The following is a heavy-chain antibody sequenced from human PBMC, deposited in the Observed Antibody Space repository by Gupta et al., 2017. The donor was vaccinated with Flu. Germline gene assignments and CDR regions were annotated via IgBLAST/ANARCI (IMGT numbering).Heavy chain of an antibody. CDR3: ATWDCSSTSCPPTYYFDY. V-gene: IGHV3-23*01. J-gene: IGHJ4*02. CDR2: ISGSGGST. Sequence: EVQLLESGGGLVQPGGSLRLSCAASGFTFSSYAMSWVRQAPGKGLEWVSAISGSGGSTYYADSVKGRFTISRDNSKNTLYLQMNSLRAEDTAVYYCATWDCSSTSCPPTYYFDYWGQGTLVTVSS. CDR1: GFTFSSYA. D-gene: IGHD2-2*01.